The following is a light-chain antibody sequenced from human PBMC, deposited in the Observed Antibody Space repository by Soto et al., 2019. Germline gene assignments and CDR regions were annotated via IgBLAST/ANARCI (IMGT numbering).Light chain of an antibody. CDR2: GVS. Sequence: QSALTQPRSVSGSPGQSVTISCTGTSSDVGGYNYVSWYQHHPGKAPKLMIYGVSERPSGVPDRFSGSKSGNTASLTISGLQAEDEADYYCCSYAGYYTYVFGTGTKV. CDR3: CSYAGYYTYV. CDR1: SSDVGGYNY. J-gene: IGLJ1*01. V-gene: IGLV2-11*01.